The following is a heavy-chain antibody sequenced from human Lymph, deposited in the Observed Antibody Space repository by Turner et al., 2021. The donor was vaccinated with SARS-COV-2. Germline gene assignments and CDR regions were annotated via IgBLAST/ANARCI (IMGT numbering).Heavy chain of an antibody. J-gene: IGHJ4*02. CDR1: GFIFSSYA. D-gene: IGHD6-25*01. Sequence: QVQLVESGGGVVQPGRSLRLSCAASGFIFSSYAMHWVRQAAGKGLEWVALISYDGSNKYYADSVKGRFTISRDNSKNTLYLQMNSLRAEDTAVYYCARDVGAALDYWGQGTLVTVSS. CDR3: ARDVGAALDY. V-gene: IGHV3-30-3*01. CDR2: ISYDGSNK.